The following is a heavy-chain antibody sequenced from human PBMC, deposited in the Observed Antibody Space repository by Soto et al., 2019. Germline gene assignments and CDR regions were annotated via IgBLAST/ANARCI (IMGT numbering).Heavy chain of an antibody. D-gene: IGHD2-2*02. CDR1: GVSISRYY. J-gene: IGHJ5*02. CDR3: ARGYCSSTSCYIWGNWFDP. V-gene: IGHV4-59*01. CDR2: IYYSGRT. Sequence: TSETLSLTCTVSGVSISRYYWILLRQPPGKGLEWIGYIYYSGRTNYNPSLKSRVTISVDTSKNQFSLKLSSVTAADTAVYYCARGYCSSTSCYIWGNWFDPWGQGTLVTVPQ.